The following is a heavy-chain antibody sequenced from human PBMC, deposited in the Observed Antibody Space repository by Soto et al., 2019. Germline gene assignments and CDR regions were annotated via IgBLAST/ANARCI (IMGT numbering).Heavy chain of an antibody. CDR1: GFTFSGFY. Sequence: QVQLVQSGAAVKRPGTSVKVSCEPSGFTFSGFYLHWVRQAPGQGLEWMGWIKPNTDDTGYAQKFQGRVILTWDTTSSAGYLDLSRLRSDDTAVYYCARSPYSLEGDGQHYYYGMDLWGLGTTVTVSS. V-gene: IGHV1-2*02. J-gene: IGHJ6*02. CDR3: ARSPYSLEGDGQHYYYGMDL. CDR2: IKPNTDDT. D-gene: IGHD2-15*01.